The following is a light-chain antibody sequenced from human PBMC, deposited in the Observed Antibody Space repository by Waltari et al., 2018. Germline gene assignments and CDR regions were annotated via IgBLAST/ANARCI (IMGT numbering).Light chain of an antibody. CDR1: QCLLNSGGNTF. CDR2: QVS. V-gene: IGKV2-30*01. Sequence: DAVMTQSPLSLPVTLGQPASISCRSSQCLLNSGGNTFLNWFQQGPGQSPRRLIYQVSNRDSGVPDRYSGSGSGTDFTLRISRVEAEDVGVYYCMQGTHWPRTFGQGTKVEIK. J-gene: IGKJ1*01. CDR3: MQGTHWPRT.